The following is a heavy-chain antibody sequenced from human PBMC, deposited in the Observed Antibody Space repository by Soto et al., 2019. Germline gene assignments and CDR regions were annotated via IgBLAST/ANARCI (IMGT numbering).Heavy chain of an antibody. D-gene: IGHD1-1*01. CDR1: GYSFASYD. CDR2: MSPNSGNT. J-gene: IGHJ6*02. V-gene: IGHV1-8*01. CDR3: ARGVDAGMDV. Sequence: QVQLVQSGAEVKNPGASVKVSCKASGYSFASYDINWVRQATGQGLEWMGWMSPNSGNTGYAQKFQGRVTMTRNTSIITAYMDLNSLSSEDTAVYYCARGVDAGMDVWGQGITVTVSS.